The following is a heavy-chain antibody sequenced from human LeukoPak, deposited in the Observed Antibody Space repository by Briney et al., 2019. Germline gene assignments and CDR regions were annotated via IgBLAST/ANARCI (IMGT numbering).Heavy chain of an antibody. CDR1: GGSFSGYY. CDR3: ARGTWNYGHYYYYMDV. CDR2: INHSGST. D-gene: IGHD3-16*01. Sequence: PSETLSLTCAVYGGSFSGYYWSWIRQPPGKGLEWIGEINHSGSTNYNPSLKSRVTISVDTSKNQFSLKLSSVTPADTAVYYCARGTWNYGHYYYYMDVWGKGTTVTVSS. J-gene: IGHJ6*03. V-gene: IGHV4-34*01.